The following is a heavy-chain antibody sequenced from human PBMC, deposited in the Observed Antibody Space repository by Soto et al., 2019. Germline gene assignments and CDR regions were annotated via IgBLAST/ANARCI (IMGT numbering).Heavy chain of an antibody. J-gene: IGHJ4*02. V-gene: IGHV4-31*03. CDR2: IHNSGNT. D-gene: IGHD3-10*01. CDR1: GGSISTGGYY. CDR3: ARDLVIRGIAAFDY. Sequence: PSETLSLTCTVSGGSISTGGYYWNWIRQHPGKGLEWIGSIHNSGNTYYNPSLKSRVTISIDTSNNQLSLRLSSVTAADTAVYYCARDLVIRGIAAFDYWGQGTLVTVSS.